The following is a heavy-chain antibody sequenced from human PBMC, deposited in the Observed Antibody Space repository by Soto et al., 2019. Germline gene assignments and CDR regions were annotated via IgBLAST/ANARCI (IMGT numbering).Heavy chain of an antibody. Sequence: QLQLQESGPGLVKPSETLSLTCTVSGGSISSSSYYWGWIRQPPGKGLEWIGSIDYSGSTYYNPSHKSRVTISVDTSKNQFSLKLSSVTAADTAVYYCARHQLRFLEWLNWFDPWGQGTLVNVSS. V-gene: IGHV4-39*01. CDR2: IDYSGST. J-gene: IGHJ5*02. CDR3: ARHQLRFLEWLNWFDP. CDR1: GGSISSSSYY. D-gene: IGHD3-3*01.